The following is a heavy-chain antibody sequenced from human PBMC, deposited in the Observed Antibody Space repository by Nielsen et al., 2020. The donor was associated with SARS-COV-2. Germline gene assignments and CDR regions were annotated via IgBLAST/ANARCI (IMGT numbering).Heavy chain of an antibody. CDR2: ISWNSGSI. CDR1: GFTFDDYA. V-gene: IGHV3-9*01. CDR3: ARDGPTRATATDY. J-gene: IGHJ4*02. Sequence: GGSLRLSCAASGFTFDDYAMHWVRQAPGKGLEWVSGISWNSGSIGYADSVKGRFTISRDNAKNSLYLQMNSLRPEDTAVYFCARDGPTRATATDYWGQGTLVTVS. D-gene: IGHD2-2*01.